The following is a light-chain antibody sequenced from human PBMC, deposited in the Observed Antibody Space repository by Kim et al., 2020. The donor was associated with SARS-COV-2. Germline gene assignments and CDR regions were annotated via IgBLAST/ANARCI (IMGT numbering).Light chain of an antibody. V-gene: IGLV1-47*01. Sequence: QWVTISCSGSSSNIGTYYVYWYQHLPGTAPKLLIDRNNQRPSGVPDRFSGSKSGTSASLAISGLRSEDEAVYYCASWDDSLSGLYVFGTGTKVTVL. CDR1: SSNIGTYY. CDR3: ASWDDSLSGLYV. J-gene: IGLJ1*01. CDR2: RNN.